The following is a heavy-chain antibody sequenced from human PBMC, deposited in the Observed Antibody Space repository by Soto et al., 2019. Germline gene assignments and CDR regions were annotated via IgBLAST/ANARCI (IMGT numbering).Heavy chain of an antibody. D-gene: IGHD3-9*01. Sequence: PSETLSLTCAVYGGSFSGYYWSWIRQPPGKGLEWIGEINHSGSTNYNPSLKSRVTISVDTSKNQFSLKLSSVTAADTAVYYCASWGYDILTGYSPHNWFDPWGQGTLVT. J-gene: IGHJ5*02. CDR3: ASWGYDILTGYSPHNWFDP. CDR1: GGSFSGYY. CDR2: INHSGST. V-gene: IGHV4-34*01.